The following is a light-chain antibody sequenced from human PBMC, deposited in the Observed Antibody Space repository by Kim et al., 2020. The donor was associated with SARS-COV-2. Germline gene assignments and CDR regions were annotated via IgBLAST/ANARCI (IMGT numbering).Light chain of an antibody. Sequence: GDRVTITCRASQSISSYLNWYQQKPGKAPKLLIYAASSLQSGVPSRFSGSGSGTDFTLTISSLQPEDFATYYCQQSYSTPRTFGQGTKVDIK. J-gene: IGKJ1*01. CDR2: AAS. CDR1: QSISSY. CDR3: QQSYSTPRT. V-gene: IGKV1-39*01.